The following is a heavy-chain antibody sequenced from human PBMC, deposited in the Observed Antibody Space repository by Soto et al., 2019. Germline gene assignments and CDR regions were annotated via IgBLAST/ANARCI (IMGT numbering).Heavy chain of an antibody. D-gene: IGHD3-10*01. V-gene: IGHV1-18*01. CDR1: GYTFMSYG. CDR3: AREGYYSGSGSYSPPRYYGMDV. J-gene: IGHJ6*02. CDR2: ISAYNDYT. Sequence: QVQLVQSGAEVKKPGSSVKVSCKASGYTFMSYGISWVRQAPGQGLEWMGWISAYNDYTNYAQKLQGRVTMTTDTPTRIAYLELRSLRSDDTAVYYSAREGYYSGSGSYSPPRYYGMDVWGQGTTVTVSS.